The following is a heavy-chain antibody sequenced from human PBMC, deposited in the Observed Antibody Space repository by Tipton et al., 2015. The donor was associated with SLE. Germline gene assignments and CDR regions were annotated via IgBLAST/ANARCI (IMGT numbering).Heavy chain of an antibody. Sequence: QVQLVQSGGGVVQPGRSLRLSCAASGFTFSSYAMHWVRQAPGKGLEWVAVISYDGSNKYYADSVKGRFTISRDNSKNTLYLQMNSLRAEDTAVYYCARDWGTYSSSWYSLGYWGQGTLVTVSS. V-gene: IGHV3-30-3*01. CDR1: GFTFSSYA. CDR2: ISYDGSNK. J-gene: IGHJ4*02. D-gene: IGHD6-13*01. CDR3: ARDWGTYSSSWYSLGY.